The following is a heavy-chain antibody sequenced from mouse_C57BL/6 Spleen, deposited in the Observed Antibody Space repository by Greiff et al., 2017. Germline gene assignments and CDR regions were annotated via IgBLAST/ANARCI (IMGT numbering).Heavy chain of an antibody. J-gene: IGHJ4*01. Sequence: VQLQQSGAELVKPGASVKLPCKASGYTFTEYTIHWVKQRSGQGLEWIGWFYPGSGSIKYNEKFKDKATLTADKSSSTVYMELSRLTSEDSAVYFCARHDAQLRPEYYAMDYWGQGTSVTVSS. CDR3: ARHDAQLRPEYYAMDY. CDR2: FYPGSGSI. D-gene: IGHD3-2*02. V-gene: IGHV1-62-2*01. CDR1: GYTFTEYT.